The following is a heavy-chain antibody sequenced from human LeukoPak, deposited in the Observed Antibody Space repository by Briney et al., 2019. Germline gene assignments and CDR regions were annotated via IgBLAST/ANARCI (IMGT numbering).Heavy chain of an antibody. V-gene: IGHV4-59*01. CDR3: ARTYDSSGFDAFDI. D-gene: IGHD3-22*01. J-gene: IGHJ3*02. Sequence: SETLSLTCTVSGGSISSYYWSWIRQPPGRGLEWIGYIYYSGSTNYNPSLKSRVTISVDTSKNQFSLKLSSVTAADTAVYYCARTYDSSGFDAFDIWGQGTMVTVSS. CDR1: GGSISSYY. CDR2: IYYSGST.